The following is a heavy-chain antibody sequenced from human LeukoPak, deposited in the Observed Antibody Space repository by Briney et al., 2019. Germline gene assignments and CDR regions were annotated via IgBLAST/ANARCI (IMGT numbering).Heavy chain of an antibody. D-gene: IGHD6-19*01. CDR3: ARRGDSSGWCHPGFDS. Sequence: GGSLRLSCAASGFTFSTYAMSWVRQAPGKGLGWVSVISRSGGTTHYADSVKGRFTISRDNAKNTLYLEMNSLRAEDTAVYYCARRGDSSGWCHPGFDSWGQGTLVTVSS. J-gene: IGHJ4*02. V-gene: IGHV3-23*01. CDR2: ISRSGGTT. CDR1: GFTFSTYA.